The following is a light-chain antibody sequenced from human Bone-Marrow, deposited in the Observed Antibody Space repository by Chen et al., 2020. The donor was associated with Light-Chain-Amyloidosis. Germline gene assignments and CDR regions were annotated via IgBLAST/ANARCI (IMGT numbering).Light chain of an antibody. CDR1: QAVLHRSNNKNY. Sequence: DIVLTQSPDSLAVSLGERATINCKSSQAVLHRSNNKNYLAWYQQKPGQPPKLLIYWASTRESGVPDRFSGRGSGRDFTLTISSLQAEDVAVYYCQQYYSSLLTFGGGTKVEIK. J-gene: IGKJ4*01. V-gene: IGKV4-1*01. CDR3: QQYYSSLLT. CDR2: WAS.